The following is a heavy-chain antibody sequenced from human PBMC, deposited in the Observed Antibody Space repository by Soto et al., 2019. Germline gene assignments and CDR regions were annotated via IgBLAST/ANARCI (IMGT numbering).Heavy chain of an antibody. CDR1: GYTFTSYA. CDR3: ARAYYYGSGSYLRGFDY. J-gene: IGHJ4*02. D-gene: IGHD3-10*01. Sequence: ASVKVSCKASGYTFTSYAMHWVRQAPGQRLEWMGWINAGNGNTKYSQKFQGRVTITRDTSASTAYMELSSLRSEDTAVYYCARAYYYGSGSYLRGFDYWGQGTLVTVSS. V-gene: IGHV1-3*01. CDR2: INAGNGNT.